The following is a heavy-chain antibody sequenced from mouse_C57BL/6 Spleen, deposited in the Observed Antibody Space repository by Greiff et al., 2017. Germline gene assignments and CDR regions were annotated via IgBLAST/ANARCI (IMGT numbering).Heavy chain of an antibody. J-gene: IGHJ3*01. Sequence: VQLQQSGAELVRPGASVTLSCKASGYTFTDYEMHWVKQTPVHGLEWIGAIDPETGGTAYNQKFKGKAILTADKSSSTAYMELRSLTSEDSAVYYCTRGGRTPAAFAYWGQGTLVTVSA. CDR2: IDPETGGT. CDR1: GYTFTDYE. V-gene: IGHV1-15*01. CDR3: TRGGRTPAAFAY. D-gene: IGHD3-3*01.